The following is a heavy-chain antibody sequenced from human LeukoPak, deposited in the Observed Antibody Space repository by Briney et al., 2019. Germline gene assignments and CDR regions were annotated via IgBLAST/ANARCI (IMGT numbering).Heavy chain of an antibody. V-gene: IGHV4-34*01. CDR2: INHSGST. D-gene: IGHD5-24*01. J-gene: IGHJ4*02. CDR3: ARAPPSWRWLTYARRFDY. CDR1: GGSFSGYY. Sequence: SETLSLTCAVYGGSFSGYYWSWIRQPPGKGLEWIGEINHSGSTNYNPSLKSRVTISVDTSKNQFSLKLSSVTAADTAVYYCARAPPSWRWLTYARRFDYWGQGTLVTVSS.